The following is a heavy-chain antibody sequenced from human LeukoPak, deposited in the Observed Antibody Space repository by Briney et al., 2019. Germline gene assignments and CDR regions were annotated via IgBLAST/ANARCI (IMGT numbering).Heavy chain of an antibody. CDR2: IYSGGST. D-gene: IGHD1-26*01. J-gene: IGHJ4*02. Sequence: GGSLRLSCAASGFTVSSNFMSWVRQAPGKGLEWVLVIYSGGSTYYADSVKGRFTISRDNSKNTLFLQMNSLRAEDTAVYYCAKDKGSAQDYWGQGTLVTVSS. CDR3: AKDKGSAQDY. CDR1: GFTVSSNF. V-gene: IGHV3-66*01.